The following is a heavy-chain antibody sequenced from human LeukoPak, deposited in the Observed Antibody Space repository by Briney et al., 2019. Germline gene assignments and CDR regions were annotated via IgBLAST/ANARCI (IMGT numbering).Heavy chain of an antibody. CDR1: GGTFSSYA. D-gene: IGHD6-19*01. CDR3: ARDFGGHRSSGWYLWFDP. V-gene: IGHV1-69*04. Sequence: SVKVSCKASGGTFSSYAISWVRQAPGQGPEWMGRIIPIFGIANYAQKFQGRVTITADKSTSTAYMELSSLRSEDTAVYYCARDFGGHRSSGWYLWFDPWGQGTLVTVSS. CDR2: IIPIFGIA. J-gene: IGHJ5*02.